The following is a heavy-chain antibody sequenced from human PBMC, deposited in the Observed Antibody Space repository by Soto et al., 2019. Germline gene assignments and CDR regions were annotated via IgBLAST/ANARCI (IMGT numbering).Heavy chain of an antibody. CDR3: ARVPLSGDDILTGFWFDP. Sequence: QVQLQESGPGLVKPSETLSLTCTVSGGSISSYYWSWIRQPPGKGLEWIGYIYYSGSTNYNPSLKRRVTISVDTSKNQFSLKLSSVTAADTAVYYCARVPLSGDDILTGFWFDPWGQGTLVTVSS. V-gene: IGHV4-59*01. D-gene: IGHD3-9*01. J-gene: IGHJ5*02. CDR2: IYYSGST. CDR1: GGSISSYY.